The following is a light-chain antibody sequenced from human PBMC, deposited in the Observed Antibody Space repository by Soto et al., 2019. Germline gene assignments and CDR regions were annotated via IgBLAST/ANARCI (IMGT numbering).Light chain of an antibody. CDR1: QSISSL. CDR3: QQANSFPLT. V-gene: IGKV1-12*01. CDR2: AAS. Sequence: DIQKSQSQSSVPASVGCRFTITCRASQSISSLLAWYQQKPGKAPKLLIYAASSLQSGVPSRFSGSGSGTDFTLTISSLQPEDFATYYCQQANSFPLTFGGGTKVDIK. J-gene: IGKJ4*01.